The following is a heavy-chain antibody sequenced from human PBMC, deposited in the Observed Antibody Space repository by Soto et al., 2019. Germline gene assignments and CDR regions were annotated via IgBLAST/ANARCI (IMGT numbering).Heavy chain of an antibody. D-gene: IGHD2-2*01. J-gene: IGHJ5*02. CDR3: ARSGGVVVVPAATGSWFDP. CDR2: TYYRAKWYN. Sequence: SQTLSLTCAISGDSVSSNSAAWNWIRQSPSRGLEWLGRTYYRAKWYNDYAVSVKSRITINPDTSKNQFSLQLNSVTPEDTAVYYCARSGGVVVVPAATGSWFDPWGQGTLVTVSS. V-gene: IGHV6-1*01. CDR1: GDSVSSNSAA.